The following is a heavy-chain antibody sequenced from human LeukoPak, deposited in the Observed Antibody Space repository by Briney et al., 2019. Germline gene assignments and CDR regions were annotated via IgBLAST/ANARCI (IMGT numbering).Heavy chain of an antibody. CDR2: ISSTGSPI. Sequence: PGGALRLSCAASAPGFTFSTYEMNWVRQAPGKGLEWVSYISSTGSPIYYADSVKGRFTISRDNAKNSLYLQMNSLRVEDTAVYYCASYRFDPSGYYSDSWGQGTLVTVSS. CDR3: ASYRFDPSGYYSDS. V-gene: IGHV3-48*03. J-gene: IGHJ4*02. D-gene: IGHD3-22*01. CDR1: GFTFSTYE.